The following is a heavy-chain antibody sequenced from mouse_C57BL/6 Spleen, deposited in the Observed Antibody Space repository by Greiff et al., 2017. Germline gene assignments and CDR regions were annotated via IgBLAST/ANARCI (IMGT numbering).Heavy chain of an antibody. Sequence: QVQLQQPGAELVRPGSSVKLSCKASGYTFTSYWMDWVKQRPGHGLEWIGNIYPSDSETHYNQKFKDKATLTVDKYSITAYMQLSSLTSEDSAVYYCARRGPYFDYWGQGTTRTVSS. CDR2: IYPSDSET. CDR3: ARRGPYFDY. CDR1: GYTFTSYW. D-gene: IGHD3-3*01. V-gene: IGHV1-61*01. J-gene: IGHJ2*01.